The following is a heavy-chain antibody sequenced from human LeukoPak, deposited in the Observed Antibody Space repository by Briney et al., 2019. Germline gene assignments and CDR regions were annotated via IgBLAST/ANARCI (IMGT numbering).Heavy chain of an antibody. Sequence: SETLSLTCAVSGGSISSSNWWSWVRQPPGKGLEWIGEIYHSGSTNYNPSLKSRVTISVDKSKNQSSLKLSSVTAADTAVYYCARDRGGIAAAVSDYWGQGTLVTVSS. CDR1: GGSISSSNW. D-gene: IGHD6-13*01. V-gene: IGHV4-4*02. CDR2: IYHSGST. CDR3: ARDRGGIAAAVSDY. J-gene: IGHJ4*02.